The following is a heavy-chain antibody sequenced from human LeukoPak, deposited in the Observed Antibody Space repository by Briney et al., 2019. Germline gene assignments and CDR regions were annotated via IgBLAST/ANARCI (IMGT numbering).Heavy chain of an antibody. Sequence: SETLSLTCTVSGGSVSSSIYYWGWIRQPPGKGLEWIGSIYYSGSINYNPSLKSRVTISVDMSKNQFSLQLSSVTAADTAVYYCARQSCSSTSCPHRNVFDIWGQGTMVTVSP. J-gene: IGHJ3*02. CDR3: ARQSCSSTSCPHRNVFDI. CDR1: GGSVSSSIYY. CDR2: IYYSGSI. D-gene: IGHD2-2*01. V-gene: IGHV4-39*01.